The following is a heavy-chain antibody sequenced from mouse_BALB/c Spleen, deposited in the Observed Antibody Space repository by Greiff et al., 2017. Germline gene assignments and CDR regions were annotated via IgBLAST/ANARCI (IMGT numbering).Heavy chain of an antibody. J-gene: IGHJ3*01. CDR2: IDTSDSYT. D-gene: IGHD4-1*01. CDR3: ARSAGLTGTLFAY. Sequence: QVQLQQPGAELVMPGASVKMSCKASGYTFTDYWIHWVKQRPGQGLEWIGAIDTSDSYTSYNQKFKGKATLTVDESSSTAYMQLSSLTSEDSAVYYCARSAGLTGTLFAYWGQGTLVTVSA. V-gene: IGHV1-69*01. CDR1: GYTFTDYW.